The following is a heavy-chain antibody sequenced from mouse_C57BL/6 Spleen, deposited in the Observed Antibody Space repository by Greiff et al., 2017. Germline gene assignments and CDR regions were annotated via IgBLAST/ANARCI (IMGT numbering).Heavy chain of an antibody. CDR2: INPNNGGT. CDR1: GYTFTDYY. CDR3: ARALITTVEPSFAY. V-gene: IGHV1-26*01. J-gene: IGHJ3*01. Sequence: VQLQQSGPELVKPGASVKISCKASGYTFTDYYMNWVKQSHGKSLEWIGDINPNNGGTSYNQKFKGKATLTVDKSSSTAYMELRSLTSEDSAVYYCARALITTVEPSFAYWGQGTLVTVSA. D-gene: IGHD1-1*01.